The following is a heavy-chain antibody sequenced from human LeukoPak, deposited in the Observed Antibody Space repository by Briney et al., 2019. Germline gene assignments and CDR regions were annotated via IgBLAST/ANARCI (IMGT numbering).Heavy chain of an antibody. J-gene: IGHJ3*02. CDR2: INAGNGNT. CDR3: ARDDWGHAFDI. D-gene: IGHD3-9*01. CDR1: QYSFTDYA. V-gene: IGHV1-3*01. Sequence: ASVKVSCKASQYSFTDYAVHWVRQAPGQRLEWMGWINAGNGNTKYSQKFQGRVTITRDTSASTAYMELSSLRSEDTAVYYCARDDWGHAFDIWGQGTVVTVSS.